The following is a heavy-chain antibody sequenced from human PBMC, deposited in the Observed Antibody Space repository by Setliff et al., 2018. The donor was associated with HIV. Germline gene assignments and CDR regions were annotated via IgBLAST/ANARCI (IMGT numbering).Heavy chain of an antibody. CDR2: IDSSGTT. D-gene: IGHD3-16*01. CDR3: ARRSPGGGYYMDV. Sequence: SETLSLTCTISGGSFGVYRWSWIRQSAGRGLEWIGRIDSSGTTDYKPSLKGRVAISVDTSRNQFSLNLSSVTAADTAVYYCARRSPGGGYYMDVWGKGTTVTVSS. J-gene: IGHJ6*03. V-gene: IGHV4-4*07. CDR1: GGSFGVYR.